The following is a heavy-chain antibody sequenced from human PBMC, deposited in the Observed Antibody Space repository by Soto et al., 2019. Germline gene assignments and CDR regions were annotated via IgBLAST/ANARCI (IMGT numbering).Heavy chain of an antibody. CDR2: ISYDGSNK. Sequence: QVQLVESGGGVVQPGRSLRLSCAASGFTFSSYGMHWVRQAPGKGLEWVAVISYDGSNKYYADSVKGRFTISRDNSKKTLYLQMNSLRAEDTAVYYCAKDGLGWLNGYFDLWGRGTLVTVSS. CDR1: GFTFSSYG. V-gene: IGHV3-30*18. D-gene: IGHD5-12*01. CDR3: AKDGLGWLNGYFDL. J-gene: IGHJ2*01.